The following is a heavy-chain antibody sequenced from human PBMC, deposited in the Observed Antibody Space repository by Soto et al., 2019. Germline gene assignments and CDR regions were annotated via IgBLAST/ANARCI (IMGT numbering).Heavy chain of an antibody. V-gene: IGHV4-30-2*01. Sequence: QLQLQESGSGLVKPSQTLSLTCAVSGGSISSGGYSWSWIRQPPGKGLWWIGYIYHSGSTYYNPSLKSRVTISVYRSKNQFSLKLSSVTAADTAVYYSARVGDYDYFQHGGQGTLVTVSS. CDR3: ARVGDYDYFQH. D-gene: IGHD4-17*01. CDR2: IYHSGST. J-gene: IGHJ1*01. CDR1: GGSISSGGYS.